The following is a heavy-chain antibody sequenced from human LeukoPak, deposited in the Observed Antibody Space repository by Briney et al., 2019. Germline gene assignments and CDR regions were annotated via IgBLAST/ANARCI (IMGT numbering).Heavy chain of an antibody. V-gene: IGHV3-21*01. Sequence: NTGGSLRLSCAASGFTFSSYSMNWVRQAPGKGLEWVSSISSSSSYIYYADSVKGRFTISRDNAKNSLYLQMNSLRAEDTAVYYCARGVGATTWVDYWGQGTLVTVSS. CDR1: GFTFSSYS. CDR2: ISSSSSYI. CDR3: ARGVGATTWVDY. D-gene: IGHD1-26*01. J-gene: IGHJ4*02.